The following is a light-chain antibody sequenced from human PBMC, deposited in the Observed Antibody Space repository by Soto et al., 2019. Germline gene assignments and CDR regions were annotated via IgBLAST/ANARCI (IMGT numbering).Light chain of an antibody. CDR2: GAS. CDR3: QQLNIYSMFT. Sequence: DIQLTQSPSFLSASVGDRATITCRASQDITCYLAWYQQKPGKAPKLLIFGASTLQSGVPSRFSGSGSGTEFTLTISSLQPEDFATYYCQQLNIYSMFTFGTGTKVDI. J-gene: IGKJ3*01. V-gene: IGKV1-9*01. CDR1: QDITCY.